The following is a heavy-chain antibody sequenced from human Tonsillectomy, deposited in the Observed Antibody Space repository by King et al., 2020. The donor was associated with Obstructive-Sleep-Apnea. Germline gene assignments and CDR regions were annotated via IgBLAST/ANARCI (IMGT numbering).Heavy chain of an antibody. J-gene: IGHJ4*02. CDR2: IYYRGST. CDR3: ASGDCSSTSCYVNDY. V-gene: IGHV4-30-4*01. CDR1: GGSISSGDYY. D-gene: IGHD2-2*01. Sequence: VQLQESGPGLVKPSQTLSLTCTVSGGSISSGDYYWSWIRQPPGKGLGWIGYIYYRGSTYYNPSPKSRVTISVDTSKNQFSLKLCSVTAADTAVYYCASGDCSSTSCYVNDYWGQGTLVTVSS.